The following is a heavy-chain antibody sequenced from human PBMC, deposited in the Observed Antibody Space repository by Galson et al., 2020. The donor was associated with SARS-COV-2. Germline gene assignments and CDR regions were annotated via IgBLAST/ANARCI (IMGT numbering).Heavy chain of an antibody. J-gene: IGHJ3*01. D-gene: IGHD3-22*01. CDR3: ARESYYYDSSGSGP. V-gene: IGHV4-30-4*01. CDR2: IYYSGST. CDR1: GGSISSGDYY. Sequence: ETSETLSLTCTVSGGSISSGDYYWSWIRQPPGKGLEWIGYIYYSGSTYYNPSLKSRVTISVDTSKNQFSLKLSSVTAADTAVYYCARESYYYDSSGSGPWGQGTMVTVSS.